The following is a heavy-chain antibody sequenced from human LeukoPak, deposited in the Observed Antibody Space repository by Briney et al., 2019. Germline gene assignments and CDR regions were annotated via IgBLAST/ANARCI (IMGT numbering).Heavy chain of an antibody. CDR1: GYTLTELS. Sequence: GASVKVSCKVSGYTLTELSMHWVRQAPGKGLEWMGGFDPEDGETIYAQKFQGRVTMTEDTSTDTAYMELSSLRSEDTAVYYCATGGGGYYDSSGHYYLDYWGQGTLVTVSS. CDR3: ATGGGGYYDSSGHYYLDY. CDR2: FDPEDGET. D-gene: IGHD3-22*01. V-gene: IGHV1-24*01. J-gene: IGHJ4*02.